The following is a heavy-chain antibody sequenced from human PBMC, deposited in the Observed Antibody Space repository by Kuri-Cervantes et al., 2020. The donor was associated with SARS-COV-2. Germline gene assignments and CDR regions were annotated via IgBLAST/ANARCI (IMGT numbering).Heavy chain of an antibody. CDR2: ISYDGSNK. D-gene: IGHD4-17*01. Sequence: GGSLRLSCAASGFTFSSYAMHWVRQAPGKGLEWVAVISYDGSNKYYADSVKGRFTISRDNSKNTLYLQMNSLRAEDTAVYYCARDLYGVLYYFDYWGHGTLVTVSS. CDR3: ARDLYGVLYYFDY. J-gene: IGHJ4*01. V-gene: IGHV3-30*04. CDR1: GFTFSSYA.